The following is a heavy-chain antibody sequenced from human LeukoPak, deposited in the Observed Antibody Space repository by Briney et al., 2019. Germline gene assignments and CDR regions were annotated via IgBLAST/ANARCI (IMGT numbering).Heavy chain of an antibody. Sequence: TGGSLRLSCSASGFTLSNYGMHWVRQAPGKGLEWVAFIRFDGGHAYYAESLKGRFTISRDNSKNTLSLETNDLGVEDTAIYYCAKDSTPHIFDSSYYMDIWGNGTTVTVSS. V-gene: IGHV3-30*02. J-gene: IGHJ6*03. CDR3: AKDSTPHIFDSSYYMDI. D-gene: IGHD5/OR15-5a*01. CDR2: IRFDGGHA. CDR1: GFTLSNYG.